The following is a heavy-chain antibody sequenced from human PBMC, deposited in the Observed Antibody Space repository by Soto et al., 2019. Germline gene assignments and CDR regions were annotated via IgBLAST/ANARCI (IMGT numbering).Heavy chain of an antibody. CDR2: IYYSGST. CDR3: ARESWRSYPRRAFDI. J-gene: IGHJ3*02. Sequence: SETLSLTCTVSGGSVSSGSYYWSWIRQPPGKGLEWIGYIYYSGSTNYNPSLKSRVTISVDTSKNQFSLKLSSVTAADTAVYYCARESWRSYPRRAFDIWGQGTMVTVSS. CDR1: GGSVSSGSYY. D-gene: IGHD1-26*01. V-gene: IGHV4-61*01.